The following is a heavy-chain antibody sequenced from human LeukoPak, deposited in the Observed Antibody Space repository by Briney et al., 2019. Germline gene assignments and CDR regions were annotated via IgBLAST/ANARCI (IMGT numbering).Heavy chain of an antibody. CDR3: ARDFAPIAVAGTGMDV. J-gene: IGHJ6*02. D-gene: IGHD6-19*01. Sequence: SVKVSCKASGGTFSSYAISWVRQAPGQGLEWMGGIIPIFGTANYAQKFPGRVTITADESTSTAYMELSSLRSEDTAVYYCARDFAPIAVAGTGMDVWGQGTTVTVSS. CDR1: GGTFSSYA. V-gene: IGHV1-69*01. CDR2: IIPIFGTA.